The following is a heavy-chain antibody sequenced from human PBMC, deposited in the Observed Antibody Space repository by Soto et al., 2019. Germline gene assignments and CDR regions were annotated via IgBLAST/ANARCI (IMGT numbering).Heavy chain of an antibody. D-gene: IGHD2-8*02. J-gene: IGHJ5*02. CDR2: INPSGGST. Sequence: VSVKVSCKASGYTFTSYYMRWVRQAPGQGLEWMGIINPSGGSTSYAQKFQGRVTMTRDTSTSTVYMELSSLRSEDTAVYYCARGTAQQRFDPWGQGTLVTVSS. CDR3: ARGTAQQRFDP. CDR1: GYTFTSYY. V-gene: IGHV1-46*03.